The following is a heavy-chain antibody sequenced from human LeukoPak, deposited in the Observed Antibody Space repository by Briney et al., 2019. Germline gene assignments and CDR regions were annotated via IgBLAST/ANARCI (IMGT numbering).Heavy chain of an antibody. CDR3: ARWRLRSGDAFDI. CDR2: IYSGGST. Sequence: GGSLRLSCAASGFTVSSNYMRWVRQAPGKGLEWGSVIYSGGSTYYADSMKSRFTISRDNSKNTMYLQMNSLRAEDTAVYYCARWRLRSGDAFDIWGQGTMVTVSS. J-gene: IGHJ3*02. V-gene: IGHV3-53*01. CDR1: GFTVSSNY. D-gene: IGHD3-10*01.